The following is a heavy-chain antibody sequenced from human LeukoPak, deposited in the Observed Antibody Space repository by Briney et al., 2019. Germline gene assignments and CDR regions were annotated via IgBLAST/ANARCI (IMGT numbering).Heavy chain of an antibody. D-gene: IGHD5-12*01. J-gene: IGHJ5*02. V-gene: IGHV3-23*01. CDR3: ARDRSGYEPENWFDP. CDR2: ISGSGGST. CDR1: GFTFNSYA. Sequence: GGSLRLSCAASGFTFNSYAMSWVRQAPGKGLEWVSAISGSGGSTYYADSVKGRFTISRDNSKNTLYLQMNSLRAEDTAVYYCARDRSGYEPENWFDPWGQGTLVTVSS.